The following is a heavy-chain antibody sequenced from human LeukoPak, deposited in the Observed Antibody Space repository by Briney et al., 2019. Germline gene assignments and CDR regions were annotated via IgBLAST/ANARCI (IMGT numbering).Heavy chain of an antibody. CDR3: AKEHMAVTGYFDG. V-gene: IGHV4-61*01. J-gene: IGHJ4*02. Sequence: SETLSLTCTVSGFSVTSGRNYWSWIRQPPGRGLEWIGYIYSSGSTEYNTGLKSRVTISMDPSKNQFSLKMRCVTAADTAVYFCAKEHMAVTGYFDGWGKGTLVSVSS. CDR2: IYSSGST. CDR1: GFSVTSGRNY. D-gene: IGHD6-19*01.